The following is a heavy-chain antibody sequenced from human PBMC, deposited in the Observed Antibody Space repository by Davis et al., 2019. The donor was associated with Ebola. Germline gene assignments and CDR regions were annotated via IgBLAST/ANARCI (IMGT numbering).Heavy chain of an antibody. V-gene: IGHV3-23*01. CDR1: AFSFNSYD. J-gene: IGHJ2*01. D-gene: IGHD3-22*01. CDR2: ISGRGGNT. Sequence: PGGSLRLSCAASAFSFNSYDLSWVRQAPGSGLEWVSAISGRGGNTYYAHSVKDRFTISRDKSKNTLYLQMDSLRAEDTAIYYCAKLGDGSGYSSRYWYFDLWGRGTLVTVSS. CDR3: AKLGDGSGYSSRYWYFDL.